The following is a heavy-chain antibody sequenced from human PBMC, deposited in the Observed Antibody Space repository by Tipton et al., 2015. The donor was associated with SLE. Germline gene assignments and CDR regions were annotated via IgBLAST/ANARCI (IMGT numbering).Heavy chain of an antibody. J-gene: IGHJ3*02. CDR2: VYPSGTT. CDR3: ARGYNSNDAFDI. Sequence: GLVKPSETLSVTCIVSDGSISSYYWSWIRQPAGKGLEWIGRVYPSGTTNYNPSLKSRVTISVDTSKNQFSLKLMSVTAADTAVYYCARGYNSNDAFDIWGQGTMVTVSS. CDR1: DGSISSYY. D-gene: IGHD6-13*01. V-gene: IGHV4-4*07.